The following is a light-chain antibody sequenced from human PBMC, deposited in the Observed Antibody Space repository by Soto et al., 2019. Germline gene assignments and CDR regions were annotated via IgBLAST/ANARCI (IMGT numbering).Light chain of an antibody. Sequence: DIHMIQSPSSLSASVGDRVMITCRASQSIDRYLSWYLEKPGKAPKLLIFGASSLQSGVPSRFSGSGSGTHFTLIISSLQPADFGSYYCHQTYSSPGTFGQGTKLEIK. J-gene: IGKJ1*01. CDR3: HQTYSSPGT. V-gene: IGKV1-39*01. CDR2: GAS. CDR1: QSIDRY.